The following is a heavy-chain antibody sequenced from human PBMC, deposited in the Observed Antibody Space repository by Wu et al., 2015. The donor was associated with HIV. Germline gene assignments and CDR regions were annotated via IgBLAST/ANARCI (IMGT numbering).Heavy chain of an antibody. CDR1: GGTFSSYA. CDR3: ARSPRSHYYDSSGYYDY. J-gene: IGHJ4*02. V-gene: IGHV1-69*01. Sequence: QSGAEVKKPGSSVKVSCKASGGTFSSYAISWVRQAPGQGLEWMGGIIPIFGTANYAQKFQGRVTITADESTSTAYMELSSLRSEDTAVYYCARSPRSHYYDSSGYYDYWGQGTLVTVS. CDR2: IIPIFGTA. D-gene: IGHD3-22*01.